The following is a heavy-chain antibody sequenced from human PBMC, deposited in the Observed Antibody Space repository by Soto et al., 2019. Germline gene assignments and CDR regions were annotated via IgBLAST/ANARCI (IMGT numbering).Heavy chain of an antibody. D-gene: IGHD2-2*01. CDR3: ASRYCSSTSCLDYMDV. CDR2: INAGKGNT. V-gene: IGHV1-3*01. CDR1: GYTFTSYA. J-gene: IGHJ6*03. Sequence: ASVKVSCKASGYTFTSYAMHWVRQAPGQRLEWMAWINAGKGNTKYSQKFQGRVTITRDTSASTAYMELSSLRSEDTAVYYCASRYCSSTSCLDYMDVWGKGTTVTVSS.